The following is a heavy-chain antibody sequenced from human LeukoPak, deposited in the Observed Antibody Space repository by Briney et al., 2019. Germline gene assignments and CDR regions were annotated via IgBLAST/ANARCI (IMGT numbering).Heavy chain of an antibody. CDR3: ARDRGWGNYYDSSGYYLSGPSY. D-gene: IGHD3-22*01. J-gene: IGHJ4*02. CDR1: GYTFTSYG. CDR2: ISAYNGNT. V-gene: IGHV1-18*01. Sequence: ASVKVSCKASGYTFTSYGISWVRQAPGQGLVWMGWISAYNGNTNYAQKLQGRVTMTTDTSTSTAYMELRSLRSDDTAVYYCARDRGWGNYYDSSGYYLSGPSYWGQGTLVTVSS.